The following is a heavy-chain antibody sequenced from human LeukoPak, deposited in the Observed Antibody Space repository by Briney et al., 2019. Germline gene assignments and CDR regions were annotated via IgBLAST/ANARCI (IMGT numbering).Heavy chain of an antibody. CDR1: GFTFSSYA. CDR2: ISGSSDTI. D-gene: IGHD2-2*02. V-gene: IGHV3-23*01. CDR3: VRDDALGYCSSTNCYTENRFNP. Sequence: PGGSLRLSCAASGFTFSSYAMSWVRQAPGKGLKWVSAISGSSDTIYYADSVKGRFTISRHNGKDSLYLQMNSLRAEDTAVYYCVRDDALGYCSSTNCYTENRFNPWGQGTLVTVSS. J-gene: IGHJ5*02.